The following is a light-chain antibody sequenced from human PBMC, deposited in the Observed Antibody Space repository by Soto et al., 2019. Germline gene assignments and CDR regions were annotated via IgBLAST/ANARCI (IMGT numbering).Light chain of an antibody. J-gene: IGKJ3*01. V-gene: IGKV1-5*03. CDR2: KAS. CDR1: QSISSW. Sequence: DIQMTQSPSTLSASVGDRVTITCRASQSISSWLAWYQQKPGKAPKLLIYKASSLESGVPLRFSGCGSGTEFTLTISSLQPDDFATYYCQQYNSYPFTFGPGTKVDIK. CDR3: QQYNSYPFT.